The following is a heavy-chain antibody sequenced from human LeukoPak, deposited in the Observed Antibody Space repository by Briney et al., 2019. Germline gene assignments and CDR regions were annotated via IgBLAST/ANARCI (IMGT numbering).Heavy chain of an antibody. V-gene: IGHV4-39*07. J-gene: IGHJ4*02. Sequence: SETLSLTCTVSGDSISSANYYWGWVRQPPGKGLEWIGGIYFSGSTYYNPSLKSRVTISVETSKVQLSLKLSSVTAADTAVYYCARDSCSSTSCRKKFDNWGQGTLVTVSS. D-gene: IGHD2-2*01. CDR1: GDSISSANYY. CDR2: IYFSGST. CDR3: ARDSCSSTSCRKKFDN.